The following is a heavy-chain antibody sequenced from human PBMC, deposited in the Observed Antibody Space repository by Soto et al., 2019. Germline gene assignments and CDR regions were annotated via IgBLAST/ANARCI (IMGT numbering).Heavy chain of an antibody. D-gene: IGHD2-15*01. CDR1: GYSVSSSDYY. Sequence: PSETLSLTCSVSGYSVSSSDYYWAWIRQPPGKGLEWIGSMLYSGLTYYKPSLKSRVTLSVDTSKHQFSVRLNSVTASDTAVYYCAPLSVSLSGPYGIHVWGQGTTVTVSS. V-gene: IGHV4-39*01. J-gene: IGHJ6*02. CDR3: APLSVSLSGPYGIHV. CDR2: MLYSGLT.